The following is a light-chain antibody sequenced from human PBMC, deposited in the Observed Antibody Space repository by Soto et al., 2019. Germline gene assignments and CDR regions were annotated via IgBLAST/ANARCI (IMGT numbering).Light chain of an antibody. Sequence: EIVLAQSPCTLSLSPGESATLSCRASQSVSSSFLAWYQQKAGQAPRLLIYGASRMATGIPDRFSGSGSGTDFTLTISSLQPEDFAVYYCQQDDSSPRAFGQGTKVEI. J-gene: IGKJ1*01. CDR3: QQDDSSPRA. V-gene: IGKV3-20*01. CDR2: GAS. CDR1: QSVSSSF.